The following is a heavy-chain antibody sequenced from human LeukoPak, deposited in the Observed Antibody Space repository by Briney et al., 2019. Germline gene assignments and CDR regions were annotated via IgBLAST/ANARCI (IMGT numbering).Heavy chain of an antibody. V-gene: IGHV3-33*06. D-gene: IGHD6-13*01. CDR2: IWYDGSNK. CDR1: GFTFSSYG. J-gene: IGHJ4*02. CDR3: AKDLGPNSSSWYYFDY. Sequence: PGGSLRLSCAASGFTFSSYGMHWVRQAPGKGLEWVAVIWYDGSNKYYADSMKGRFTISRDNSKNTLYLQMNSLRAEDTAVYYCAKDLGPNSSSWYYFDYWGQGTLVTVSS.